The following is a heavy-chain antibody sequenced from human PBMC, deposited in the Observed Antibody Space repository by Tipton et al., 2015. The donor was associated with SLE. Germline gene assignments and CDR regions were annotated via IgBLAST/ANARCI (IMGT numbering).Heavy chain of an antibody. CDR1: GGSFSGYY. CDR2: IYHSGST. CDR3: ARDMSSRGGWFDP. Sequence: TLSLTCAVYGGSFSGYYWSWIRQPPRKGLEWLGYIYHSGSTNYNPSLKSRVIISVDTSKNQFSLKLNSVTAADTAVYYCARDMSSRGGWFDPWGQGTLVTVSS. D-gene: IGHD6-13*01. V-gene: IGHV4-59*01. J-gene: IGHJ5*02.